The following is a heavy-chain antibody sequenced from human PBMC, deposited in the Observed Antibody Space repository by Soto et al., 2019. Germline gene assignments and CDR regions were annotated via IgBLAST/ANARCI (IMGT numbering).Heavy chain of an antibody. CDR3: ARGQPTPLDFDS. J-gene: IGHJ4*02. CDR1: GGSIRSGNYY. CDR2: MSYSGNT. Sequence: GPVEASETLSLTCTLSGGSIRSGNYYWSWIRQHPGKGLEWIGSMSYSGNTYYNPSLKRQGTISIDTCRNHLSLKLTSVTAADKALYYCARGQPTPLDFDSWGQASLVTVSS. V-gene: IGHV4-31*01.